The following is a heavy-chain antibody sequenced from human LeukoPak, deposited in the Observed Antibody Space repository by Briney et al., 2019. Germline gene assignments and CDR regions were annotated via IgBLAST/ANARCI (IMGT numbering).Heavy chain of an antibody. CDR2: ISAYNGDP. CDR1: GYTPTSYG. Sequence: ASVKVSCKASGYTPTSYGISWVPQAPGQGLEWMGWISAYNGDPNYAHNFQGRVTMTTDTSTTTAYWDLRSLRSDDPAGYSCARDVALYSWSPGAFDIWGQGTMVTVSS. D-gene: IGHD1-26*01. J-gene: IGHJ3*02. V-gene: IGHV1-18*01. CDR3: ARDVALYSWSPGAFDI.